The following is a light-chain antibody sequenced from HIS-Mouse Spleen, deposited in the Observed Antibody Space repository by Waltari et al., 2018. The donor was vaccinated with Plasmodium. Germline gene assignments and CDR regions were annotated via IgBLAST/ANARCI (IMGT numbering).Light chain of an antibody. CDR1: QSVSSY. Sequence: EILLTQSPATLSFSPGERSTLSCRASQSVSSYLAWYQQKPGQAPRLLIYDASNRATGIPARFSGSGSGTDFTLTISSLEPEDFAVYYGQQRSNWLTFGGGTKGEIK. CDR3: QQRSNWLT. CDR2: DAS. V-gene: IGKV3-11*01. J-gene: IGKJ4*01.